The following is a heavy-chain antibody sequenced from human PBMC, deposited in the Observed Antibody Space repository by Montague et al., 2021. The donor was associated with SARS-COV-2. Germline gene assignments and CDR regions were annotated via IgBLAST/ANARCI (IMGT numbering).Heavy chain of an antibody. CDR2: ISHSGSA. CDR3: AKEREVVRAARTLVAFDL. D-gene: IGHD2-2*01. Sequence: SXTLSLTCAVYGGSFSVYYWSWLRQSPRSGLEWIAEISHSGSANYNPSLKSRVSISVDTSKNQFTLKLTSVTAADTAMYYCAKEREVVRAARTLVAFDLWGQGTMVTVSS. CDR1: GGSFSVYY. V-gene: IGHV4-34*01. J-gene: IGHJ3*01.